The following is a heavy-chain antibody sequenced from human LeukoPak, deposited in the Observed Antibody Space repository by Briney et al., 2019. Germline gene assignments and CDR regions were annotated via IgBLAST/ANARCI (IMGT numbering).Heavy chain of an antibody. CDR3: ARVGYGGSPGDY. V-gene: IGHV3-11*04. CDR1: GFTFGDYY. J-gene: IGHJ4*02. Sequence: GGSLRLSCAASGFTFGDYYMTWIRQAPGKGLEWVSYISSRSGSSIYYGDSVKGRFTVSRDNAKNSLYLQLNSLRGEDTAVYYCARVGYGGSPGDYWGQGTLVTVSS. CDR2: ISSRSGSSI. D-gene: IGHD1-26*01.